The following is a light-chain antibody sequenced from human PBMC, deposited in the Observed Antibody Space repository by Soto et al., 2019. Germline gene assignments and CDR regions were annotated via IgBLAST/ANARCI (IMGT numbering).Light chain of an antibody. V-gene: IGKV1-39*01. CDR2: GAS. CDR3: LQTYNLPRT. J-gene: IGKJ1*01. Sequence: DIQMTQSPSSLSASVGARVTITCRASLTIGDSLSWFQQKAGKPPTLLIYGASALQSGVPARFSGSGSGTDFTLTISNMQREDFATYYCLQTYNLPRTFGQGTKVDI. CDR1: LTIGDS.